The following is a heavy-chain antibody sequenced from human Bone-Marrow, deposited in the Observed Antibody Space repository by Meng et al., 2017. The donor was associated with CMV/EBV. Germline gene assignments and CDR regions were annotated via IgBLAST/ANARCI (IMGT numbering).Heavy chain of an antibody. CDR3: AKGGNYGAFDI. V-gene: IGHV3-23*01. D-gene: IGHD3-16*01. Sequence: GGSLRLSCAASGFTFDDYGMNWVRQVPGKGLEWVSTISGSGGNTYYPDSVKGRFTISRDNSRNTLYLQMNSLRAEDTAVYYCAKGGNYGAFDIWGQGTTVTVPS. CDR2: ISGSGGNT. CDR1: GFTFDDYG. J-gene: IGHJ3*02.